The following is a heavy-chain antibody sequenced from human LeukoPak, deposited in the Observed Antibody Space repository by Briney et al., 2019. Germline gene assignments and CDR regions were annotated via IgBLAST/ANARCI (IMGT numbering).Heavy chain of an antibody. CDR2: INPNSGGT. D-gene: IGHD3-3*01. J-gene: IGHJ4*02. V-gene: IGHV1-2*02. CDR1: GYTFTSYD. CDR3: ASTSREWPWSDY. Sequence: ASVKVSCKASGYTFTSYDINWVRQATGQGLEWMGWINPNSGGTNYAQKFQGRVTMTRDTSISTAYMGLSRLRSDDTAVYYCASTSREWPWSDYWGQGTLVTVSS.